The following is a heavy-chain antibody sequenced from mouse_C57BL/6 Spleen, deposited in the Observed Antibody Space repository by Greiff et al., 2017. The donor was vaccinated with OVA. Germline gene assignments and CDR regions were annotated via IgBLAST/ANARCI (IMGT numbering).Heavy chain of an antibody. CDR3: ARGDGDFDY. CDR2: IYPGSGNT. CDR1: GYTFTDYY. J-gene: IGHJ2*01. Sequence: QVQLQQSGAELVRPGASVKLSCKASGYTFTDYYINWVKQRPGQGLEWIARIYPGSGNTYYNEKFKGKATLTAEKSSSTAYMQLSSLTSEDSAVYFCARGDGDFDYWGQGTTLTVSS. V-gene: IGHV1-76*01. D-gene: IGHD3-3*01.